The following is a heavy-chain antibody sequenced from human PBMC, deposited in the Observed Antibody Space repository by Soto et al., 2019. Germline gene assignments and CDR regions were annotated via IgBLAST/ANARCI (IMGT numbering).Heavy chain of an antibody. D-gene: IGHD4-17*01. CDR2: IYYSGST. J-gene: IGHJ6*02. CDR3: ARDAGDGREYTGYGDYRLPLYYYYGMDV. CDR1: GGSISSGDYY. Sequence: PSETLSLTCTVSGGSISSGDYYWSWIRQPPGKGLEWIGYIYYSGSTYYNPSLKSRVTISVDTSKNQFSLKLSSVTAADTAVYYCARDAGDGREYTGYGDYRLPLYYYYGMDVWGQGTTVTVSS. V-gene: IGHV4-30-4*01.